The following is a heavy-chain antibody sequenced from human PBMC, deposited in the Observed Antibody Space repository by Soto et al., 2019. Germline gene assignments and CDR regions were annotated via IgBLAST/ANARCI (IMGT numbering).Heavy chain of an antibody. CDR1: GYSFTSYW. V-gene: IGHV5-51*01. CDR3: ARHHGSPGSYFGMDV. CDR2: IYPGDSDT. J-gene: IGHJ6*02. D-gene: IGHD6-13*01. Sequence: GESLKISCKGSGYSFTSYWINWVRQMPGKGLEWMGIIYPGDSDTRYSPSFQGQVTISADKSTSTAYLQWRSLKASDNAMYYCARHHGSPGSYFGMDVWGQGTTVTVSS.